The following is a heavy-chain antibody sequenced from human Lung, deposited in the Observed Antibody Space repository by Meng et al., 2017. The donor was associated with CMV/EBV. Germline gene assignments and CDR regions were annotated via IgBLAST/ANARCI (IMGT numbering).Heavy chain of an antibody. J-gene: IGHJ4*02. V-gene: IGHV2-5*02. Sequence: NHSCPPLVKPQPPRTLHCTFSGCPLSMSGVGVGWICQPPGKALEWLALIYWDDDKRYSPSLKSRLTITKDTSKNQVVLTMTNMDPVDTATYYCTHRPMTSAYYYFDYWGQGTLVTVSS. CDR2: IYWDDDK. CDR1: GCPLSMSGVG. CDR3: THRPMTSAYYYFDY. D-gene: IGHD3-22*01.